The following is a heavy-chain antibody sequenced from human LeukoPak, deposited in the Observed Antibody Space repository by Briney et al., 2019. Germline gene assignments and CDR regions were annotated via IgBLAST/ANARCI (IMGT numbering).Heavy chain of an antibody. D-gene: IGHD6-6*01. CDR2: INHSGNT. CDR3: ARGARYWFDP. Sequence: PSETLSLTCAVYGGSFSGYYWSWIRQPPGKGLEWIGEINHSGNTNYNPSLKSRVTISLDTSKNQFSLKLSSVTAADTAVYYCARGARYWFDPWGQGTLVTVSS. CDR1: GGSFSGYY. V-gene: IGHV4-34*01. J-gene: IGHJ5*02.